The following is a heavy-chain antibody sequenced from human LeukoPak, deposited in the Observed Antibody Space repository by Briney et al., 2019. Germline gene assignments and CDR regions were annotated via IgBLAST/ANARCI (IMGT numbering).Heavy chain of an antibody. Sequence: SQTLSLTCTVSGVSISSGDYYWSWIPQPPGKGLEWIGYIYYSGSTYYNPSLKSRVTISVDTSKNQFSLKLSSVTAADTAVYYCARGPGSGSYEIDYWGQGTLVTVSS. CDR1: GVSISSGDYY. V-gene: IGHV4-30-4*01. D-gene: IGHD3-10*01. J-gene: IGHJ4*02. CDR3: ARGPGSGSYEIDY. CDR2: IYYSGST.